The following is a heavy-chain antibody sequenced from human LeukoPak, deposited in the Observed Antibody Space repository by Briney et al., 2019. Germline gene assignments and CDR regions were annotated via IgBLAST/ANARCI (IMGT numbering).Heavy chain of an antibody. CDR2: VFYSGRT. V-gene: IGHV4-59*01. D-gene: IGHD5-24*01. CDR3: AREGRGGNWFDP. Sequence: PSETLSLTCTVSGGSISSYYWTWIRQPPGKGLEWIGYVFYSGRTNYNPSLKSRVTISVDTSKNQFSLKLSSVTAADTAMYYCAREGRGGNWFDPWGQGTLVTVSS. J-gene: IGHJ5*02. CDR1: GGSISSYY.